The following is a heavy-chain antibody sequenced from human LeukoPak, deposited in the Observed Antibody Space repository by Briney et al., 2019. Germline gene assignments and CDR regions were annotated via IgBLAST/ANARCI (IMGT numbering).Heavy chain of an antibody. CDR2: ITGSGDNT. CDR3: AKMGGYFDY. Sequence: PGGSLRLSCAASGFTFSNSGMSWVRQAPGKGLEWVSAITGSGDNTYYADSVKGRFTISRDNSKNTLYLQMSSLRAEDTAVYYCAKMGGYFDYWGQGTQVTVSS. J-gene: IGHJ4*02. CDR1: GFTFSNSG. D-gene: IGHD3-16*01. V-gene: IGHV3-23*01.